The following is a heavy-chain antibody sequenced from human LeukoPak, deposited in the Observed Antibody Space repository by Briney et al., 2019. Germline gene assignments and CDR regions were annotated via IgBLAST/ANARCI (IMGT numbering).Heavy chain of an antibody. CDR2: IYYSGST. V-gene: IGHV4-61*01. CDR1: GGSISSSSYY. CDR3: ARDLGYGSGTNY. D-gene: IGHD3-10*01. Sequence: SETLSLTCTVSGGSISSSSYYWSWIRQPPGKGLEWIGCIYYSGSTNYNPSFKSRVTISVDTSKNQFSLKLSSVTAADTAVYYCARDLGYGSGTNYWGQGTLVTVSS. J-gene: IGHJ4*02.